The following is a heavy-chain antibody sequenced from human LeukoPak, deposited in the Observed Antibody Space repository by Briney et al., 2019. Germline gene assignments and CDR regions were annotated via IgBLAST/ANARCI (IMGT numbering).Heavy chain of an antibody. CDR3: ARDQGWCSGGSCYGVY. V-gene: IGHV1-18*01. Sequence: ASVKVSCKASGYTFTSYAMNWVRQAPGQGLEWMGWITAYNSGDTKYAQDFQGRVTMTTDTSTSTAYMELRSLTSDDTAVYYCARDQGWCSGGSCYGVYWGQGTLVTVSS. D-gene: IGHD2-15*01. CDR2: ITAYNSGDT. J-gene: IGHJ4*02. CDR1: GYTFTSYA.